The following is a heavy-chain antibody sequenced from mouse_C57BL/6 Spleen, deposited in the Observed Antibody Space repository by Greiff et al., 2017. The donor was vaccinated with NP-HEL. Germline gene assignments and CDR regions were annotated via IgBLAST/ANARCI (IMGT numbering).Heavy chain of an antibody. CDR1: GYTFTSYT. CDR2: INPSSGYT. V-gene: IGHV1-4*01. J-gene: IGHJ4*01. CDR3: ARGGGYYYAMDY. Sequence: VQLKESGAELARPGASVKMSCKASGYTFTSYTMHWVKQRPGQGLEWIGYINPSSGYTKYNQKFKDKATLTADKSSSTAYMQLSSLTSEDSAVYYCARGGGYYYAMDYWGQGTSVTVSS.